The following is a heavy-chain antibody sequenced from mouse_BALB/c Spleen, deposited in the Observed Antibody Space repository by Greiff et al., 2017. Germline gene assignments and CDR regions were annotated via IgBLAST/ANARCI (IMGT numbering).Heavy chain of an antibody. CDR1: GFNIKDYY. J-gene: IGHJ4*01. V-gene: IGHV14-4*02. D-gene: IGHD1-1*01. CDR3: NAYLTTVELRDYAMDY. CDR2: IDPENGDT. Sequence: VQLQQSGAELVRSGASVKLSCTASGFNIKDYYMHWVKQRPEQGLEWIGWIDPENGDTEYAPKFQGKATMTADTSSNTAYLQLSSLTSEDTAVYYCNAYLTTVELRDYAMDYWGQGTSVTASS.